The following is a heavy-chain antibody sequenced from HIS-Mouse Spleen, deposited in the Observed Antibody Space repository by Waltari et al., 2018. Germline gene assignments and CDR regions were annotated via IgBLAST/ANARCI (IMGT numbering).Heavy chain of an antibody. J-gene: IGHJ4*02. D-gene: IGHD1-26*01. CDR2: ISISSSTI. V-gene: IGHV3-48*01. Sequence: EVQLVESGGGLVQPGGSLRLSCAASGFPVRSYLMNWIRQAPGKGLEWVSYISISSSTIYYADSVKGRFTISRDNAKNSLYLQMNSLRAEDTAVYYCARGASGSYYLVSVSDYWGQGTLVTVSS. CDR3: ARGASGSYYLVSVSDY. CDR1: GFPVRSYL.